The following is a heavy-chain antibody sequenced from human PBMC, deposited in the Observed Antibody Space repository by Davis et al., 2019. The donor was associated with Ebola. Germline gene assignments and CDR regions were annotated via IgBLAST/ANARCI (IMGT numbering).Heavy chain of an antibody. CDR1: GFTFSSYS. CDR3: ARHFVTTVPYFDY. Sequence: GGSLRLSCAASGFTFSSYSMNWVRQAPGKGLEWVSSMSSSSSYIYYADSVKGRFTISRANAKNSLYLQMNSLRAEDTAVYYCARHFVTTVPYFDYWGQGTLVTVSS. D-gene: IGHD4-17*01. CDR2: MSSSSSYI. J-gene: IGHJ4*02. V-gene: IGHV3-21*01.